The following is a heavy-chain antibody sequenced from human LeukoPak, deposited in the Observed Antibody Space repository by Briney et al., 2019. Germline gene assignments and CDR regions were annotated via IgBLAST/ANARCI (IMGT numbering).Heavy chain of an antibody. CDR1: GGSISSHY. Sequence: SETLSLTCTVSGGSISSHYWSWIRQPPGKGLEWIGYIYYSGSTKYNPSLKSRVTISVDTSESQFSLKLSSVTAANTAVYYCARLYDSSGYTNWLDPWGQGTLVTVSS. D-gene: IGHD3-22*01. CDR3: ARLYDSSGYTNWLDP. CDR2: IYYSGST. V-gene: IGHV4-59*11. J-gene: IGHJ5*02.